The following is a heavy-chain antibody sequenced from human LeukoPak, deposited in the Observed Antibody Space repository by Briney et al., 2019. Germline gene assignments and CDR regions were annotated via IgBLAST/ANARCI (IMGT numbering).Heavy chain of an antibody. CDR1: GYTFTGYY. J-gene: IGHJ4*02. CDR3: AREQAMTAIKRYDL. Sequence: ASVKVSCKASGYTFTGYYMHWVRQAPGQGLEWMGWINPNSGGTNYAQKFQGRVTMTRDTSISTAYIEVNSLTSDDTAVYYCAREQAMTAIKRYDLWGQGTLVTVSS. V-gene: IGHV1-2*02. CDR2: INPNSGGT. D-gene: IGHD2-21*02.